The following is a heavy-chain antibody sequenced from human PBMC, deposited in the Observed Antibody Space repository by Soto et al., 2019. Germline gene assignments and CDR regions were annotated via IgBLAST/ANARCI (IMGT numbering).Heavy chain of an antibody. D-gene: IGHD5-18*01. J-gene: IGHJ4*02. CDR2: TYYRSSWNN. CDR1: GDSVSNNNGA. CDR3: ASGFSLNW. Sequence: SQTLSLTCAISGDSVSNNNGAWNWIRQSPSRGLEWLGRTYYRSSWNNDYAVSVKSRITINPDTSKNQFSLQLNSVTPEDTAVYYCASGFSLNWWGQGTLVTVSS. V-gene: IGHV6-1*01.